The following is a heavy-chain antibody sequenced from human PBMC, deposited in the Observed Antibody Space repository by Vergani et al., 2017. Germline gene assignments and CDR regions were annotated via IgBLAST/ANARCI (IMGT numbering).Heavy chain of an antibody. CDR2: IYTSGST. Sequence: QVQLQESGPGLVKPSETLSLTCTVSGGSISSYYWSWIRPPAGKGLEWIGRIYTSGSTNYNPSLKSRVTMSVDTSKNQFSLKLSSVTAADTAVYYCARDRRGRDIVVVPAASRYYYYMDVWGKGTTVTVSS. J-gene: IGHJ6*03. CDR1: GGSISSYY. V-gene: IGHV4-4*07. CDR3: ARDRRGRDIVVVPAASRYYYYMDV. D-gene: IGHD2-2*01.